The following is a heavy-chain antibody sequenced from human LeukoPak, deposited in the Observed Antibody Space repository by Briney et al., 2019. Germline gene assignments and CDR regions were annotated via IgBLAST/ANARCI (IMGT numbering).Heavy chain of an antibody. CDR1: GYTFTSYG. Sequence: ASVTVSCKASGYTFTSYGISWVRQAPGQGLEWMGWISAYNDNTNYAQKLQGRVTMTTDTSTSTAYMELRSLRSDDTAVYYCARDWGRSGYYLPFDYWGQGTLVTVSS. V-gene: IGHV1-18*01. D-gene: IGHD3-22*01. J-gene: IGHJ4*02. CDR3: ARDWGRSGYYLPFDY. CDR2: ISAYNDNT.